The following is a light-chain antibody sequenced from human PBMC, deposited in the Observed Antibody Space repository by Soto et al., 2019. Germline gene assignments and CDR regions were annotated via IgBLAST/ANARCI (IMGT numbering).Light chain of an antibody. Sequence: EIVLTQSPGTLSLSPGERATLSCRASQSVYKDFLAWYQQRPGHAPRLLIYTASDRAIGIPDKFSGSGSGTGFTLTISRLEPDDFAVYYCHQYGSSPYTFGQGTRLEIK. CDR1: QSVYKDF. V-gene: IGKV3-20*01. CDR2: TAS. J-gene: IGKJ2*01. CDR3: HQYGSSPYT.